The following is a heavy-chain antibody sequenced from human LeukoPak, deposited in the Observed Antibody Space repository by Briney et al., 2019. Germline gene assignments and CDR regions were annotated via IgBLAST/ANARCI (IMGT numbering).Heavy chain of an antibody. J-gene: IGHJ4*02. V-gene: IGHV3-11*03. Sequence: GGSLRLSCADSGFTFSDYYMNWVRQAPGKGMEWVSQISSYSYTNYTDYAKGRFTISRANAKKIMYLQMNRMRGEETAGEYCAGRDDLDYWGQGTLVTVSS. CDR1: GFTFSDYY. D-gene: IGHD1-1*01. CDR2: ISSYSYT. CDR3: AGRDDLDY.